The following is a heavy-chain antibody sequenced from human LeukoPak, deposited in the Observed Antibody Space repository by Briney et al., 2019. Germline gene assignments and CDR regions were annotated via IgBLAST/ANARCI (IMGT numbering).Heavy chain of an antibody. J-gene: IGHJ5*02. Sequence: PSETLSLTCTVSGGSISSYYWSWIRQPAGKGLEWTGRIYISGSTNYNPSLKSRVTMSVDTSKNQFSLKLSSVTAADTAVYYCARDVLEDYYGSGSYPNWFDPWGQGTLVTVSS. V-gene: IGHV4-4*07. CDR2: IYISGST. CDR3: ARDVLEDYYGSGSYPNWFDP. D-gene: IGHD3-10*01. CDR1: GGSISSYY.